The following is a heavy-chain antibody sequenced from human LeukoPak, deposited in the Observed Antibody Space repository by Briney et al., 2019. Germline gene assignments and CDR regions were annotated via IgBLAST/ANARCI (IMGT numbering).Heavy chain of an antibody. Sequence: SSVKVSCKASGGSFSDYSISWVRQAPGQGLEWMGRIIAILDTAHYAQKFQGRFTITADKSTTTVYMELSSLRSDDTAVYYCVRSGYDYDWFDPWGLGTLVTVSS. CDR2: IIAILDTA. CDR1: GGSFSDYS. J-gene: IGHJ5*02. CDR3: VRSGYDYDWFDP. V-gene: IGHV1-69*08. D-gene: IGHD5-12*01.